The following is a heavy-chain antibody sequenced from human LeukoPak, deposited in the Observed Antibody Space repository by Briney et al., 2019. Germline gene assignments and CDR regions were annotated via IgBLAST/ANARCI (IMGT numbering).Heavy chain of an antibody. CDR1: GFTFSDYY. CDR2: ISSSSSYT. V-gene: IGHV3-11*06. CDR3: ARPRGSGSYYDNWFDP. D-gene: IGHD3-10*01. Sequence: GGSLRLSCAASGFTFSDYYMSWIRQAPGKGLEWVSYISSSSSYTNYADSVKGRFTISRDNAKNSLYLQMNSLRAEDTAVYYYARPRGSGSYYDNWFDPWGQGTLVTVSS. J-gene: IGHJ5*02.